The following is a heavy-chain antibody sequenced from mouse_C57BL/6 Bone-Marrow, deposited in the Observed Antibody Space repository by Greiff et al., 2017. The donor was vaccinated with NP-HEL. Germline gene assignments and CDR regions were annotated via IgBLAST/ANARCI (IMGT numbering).Heavy chain of an antibody. CDR3: ARDYGSSYCAMDY. D-gene: IGHD1-1*01. J-gene: IGHJ4*01. V-gene: IGHV5-17*01. CDR2: ISSGSSTI. Sequence: EVMLVESGGGLVKPGGSLKLSCAASGFTFSDYGMHWVRQAPEKGLEWVAYISSGSSTIYYADTVKGRFTISRDNAKNTLFLQMTSLRSEDTAMYYCARDYGSSYCAMDYWGQGTSVTVSS. CDR1: GFTFSDYG.